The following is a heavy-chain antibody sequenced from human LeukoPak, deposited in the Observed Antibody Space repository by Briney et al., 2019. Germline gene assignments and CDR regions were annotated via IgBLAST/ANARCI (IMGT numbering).Heavy chain of an antibody. Sequence: SQTLSLTCTVSGGSISSGGYYWSWIRQHPGKGLEWIGYIYYSGSTYYNPSLKSRVTISVDTSKNQFSLKLSSVTAADTAVYYCANSEVDTAMVTGYWGQGTLVTVSS. CDR2: IYYSGST. CDR3: ANSEVDTAMVTGY. CDR1: GGSISSGGYY. D-gene: IGHD5-18*01. V-gene: IGHV4-31*03. J-gene: IGHJ4*02.